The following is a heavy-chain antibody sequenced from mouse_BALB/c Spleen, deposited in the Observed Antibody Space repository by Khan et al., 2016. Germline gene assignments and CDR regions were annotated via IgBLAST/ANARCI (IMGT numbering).Heavy chain of an antibody. CDR3: ARTGDYPYYAMDY. CDR2: INTKTGEP. CDR1: EYTFTNYG. J-gene: IGHJ4*01. V-gene: IGHV9-3*02. Sequence: QIQLVQSGPELKKPGETVKISCKASEYTFTNYGMNWVKQAPGKGLKWMGWINTKTGEPTYDEEFKGRFAFSLEASASTAYLQINNLTNEDSATYFCARTGDYPYYAMDYWGQGTSVTVSS. D-gene: IGHD2-13*01.